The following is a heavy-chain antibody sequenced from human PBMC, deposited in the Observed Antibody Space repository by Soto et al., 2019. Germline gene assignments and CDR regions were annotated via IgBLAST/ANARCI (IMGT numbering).Heavy chain of an antibody. CDR2: INHSGST. CDR1: GGSFSGYY. D-gene: IGHD2-2*01. CDR3: ARGGVVVPAPLDY. J-gene: IGHJ4*02. V-gene: IGHV4-34*01. Sequence: QVQLQQWGAGLLKPSETLSLTCAVYGGSFSGYYWSWIRQPPGKGLEWIGEINHSGSTNYNPSLKSRVNISVDTSKNQFSLKLSSVTAADTAVYYCARGGVVVPAPLDYWGQGTLVTVSS.